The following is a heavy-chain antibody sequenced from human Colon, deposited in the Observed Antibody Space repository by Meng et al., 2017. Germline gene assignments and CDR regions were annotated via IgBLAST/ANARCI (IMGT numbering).Heavy chain of an antibody. CDR3: ARSGAPGPGVHWFDP. CDR2: IIPKTNST. J-gene: IGHJ5*02. D-gene: IGHD3-10*01. V-gene: IGHV1-2*06. CDR1: GYIFTDYF. Sequence: QVQVVQSGAEVKKPGASARISCKATGYIFTDYFIHWVRQAPGQGFEWLGRIIPKTNSTLYAQSFQGRVTLTGDPSIATAYLDLSSLTLDDTAMYFCARSGAPGPGVHWFDPWGQGTLVTVSS.